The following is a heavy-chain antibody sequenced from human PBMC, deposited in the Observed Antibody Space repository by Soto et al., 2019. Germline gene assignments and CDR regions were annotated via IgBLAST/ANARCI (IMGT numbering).Heavy chain of an antibody. CDR1: GGSISSGGYY. CDR2: IYYSGST. V-gene: IGHV4-31*03. Sequence: QVQLQESGPGLVKPSQTLSLTCTVSGGSISSGGYYWSWIRQHPGKGLEWIGYIYYSGSTYYNPSLKRRVTISVDTSKNQFSLKLSSVTAADTAVYYCARDQSHPDHCYYGMDVWGQGTTVIVSS. J-gene: IGHJ6*02. CDR3: ARDQSHPDHCYYGMDV.